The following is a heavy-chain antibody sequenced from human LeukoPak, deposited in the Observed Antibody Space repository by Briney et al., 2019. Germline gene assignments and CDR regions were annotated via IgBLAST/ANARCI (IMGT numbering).Heavy chain of an antibody. CDR3: ARDESVTGPTTFDY. CDR1: GFTFRRYW. J-gene: IGHJ4*02. D-gene: IGHD6-19*01. CDR2: INTDGSDT. V-gene: IGHV3-74*01. Sequence: GGSLRLSCAASGFTFRRYWMHWVRQAPGKGPVWVSRINTDGSDTIYADSVKGRFTISRDNAKNTLFLQMNSLRAEDTAVYYCARDESVTGPTTFDYWGQGILVTVSS.